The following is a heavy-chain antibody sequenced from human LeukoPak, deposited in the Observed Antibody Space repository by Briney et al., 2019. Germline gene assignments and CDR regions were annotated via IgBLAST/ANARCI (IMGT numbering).Heavy chain of an antibody. Sequence: PGGSLRLSCAASGFTFSSYAMHWVRQAPGKGLEYVSAISSNGGSTYYANSVKGRFTISRDNSKNTLYLQMGSLRAEDMAVYYCAIDLYDILTGYYPEYYYYYGMDVWGQGTTVTVSS. D-gene: IGHD3-9*01. CDR2: ISSNGGST. CDR1: GFTFSSYA. V-gene: IGHV3-64*01. CDR3: AIDLYDILTGYYPEYYYYYGMDV. J-gene: IGHJ6*02.